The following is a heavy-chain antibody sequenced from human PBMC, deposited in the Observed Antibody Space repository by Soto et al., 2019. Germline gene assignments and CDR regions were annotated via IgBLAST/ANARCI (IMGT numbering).Heavy chain of an antibody. Sequence: VQLLESGGGLVQPGGSLRLSCAASGFTFSSYAMSWVRQAPGKGLEWVSAISGSGGSTYYADSVKGRFTISRDNSKNTLYLQMNSLRAEDTAVYYCAKCKAVRGVIITYYYYGMDVWGQGTTVTVSS. CDR3: AKCKAVRGVIITYYYYGMDV. J-gene: IGHJ6*02. CDR1: GFTFSSYA. V-gene: IGHV3-23*01. D-gene: IGHD3-10*01. CDR2: ISGSGGST.